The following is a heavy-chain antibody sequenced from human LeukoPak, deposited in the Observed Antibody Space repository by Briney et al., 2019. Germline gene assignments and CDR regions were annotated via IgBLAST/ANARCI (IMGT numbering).Heavy chain of an antibody. D-gene: IGHD3-16*01. CDR1: VGSIGTHY. CDR2: ISNSGTT. V-gene: IGHV4-59*08. CDR3: ARHLGLARGSNWLDP. Sequence: SETLSLTCTVSVGSIGTHYCSWIRQPPGKGLEWIGYISNSGTTNYNPSLKSRLDMSVDTSKNQFSLKLSSVTAADTAVYYCARHLGLARGSNWLDPWGQGTLVIVSS. J-gene: IGHJ5*02.